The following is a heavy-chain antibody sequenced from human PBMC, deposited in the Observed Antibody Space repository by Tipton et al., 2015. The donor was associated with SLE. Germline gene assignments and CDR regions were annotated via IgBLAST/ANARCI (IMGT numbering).Heavy chain of an antibody. CDR1: GGSISSSSCY. J-gene: IGHJ3*02. CDR2: IYHSGST. CDR3: ARNYYDSSGYYHGAFDI. Sequence: TLSLTCTVSGGSISSSSCYWGWIRQPPGKGLEWIGSIYHSGSTYYNPSLKSRVTISVDTSKNQFSLKLSSVTAADTAVYYCARNYYDSSGYYHGAFDIWGQGTMVTVSS. V-gene: IGHV4-39*07. D-gene: IGHD3-22*01.